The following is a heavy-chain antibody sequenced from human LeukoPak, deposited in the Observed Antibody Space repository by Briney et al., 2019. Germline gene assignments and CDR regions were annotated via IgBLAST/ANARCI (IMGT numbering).Heavy chain of an antibody. CDR1: GYSFTSYW. V-gene: IGHV5-51*01. J-gene: IGHJ4*02. CDR3: ARGVLRYFDWLGYYFDY. D-gene: IGHD3-9*01. Sequence: GESLRISCKGSGYSFTSYWIGWVRQMPGKGLEWMGIIYPGDSDTRYSPSFQGQVTISADKSISTAYLQWSRLKASDTAMYYCARGVLRYFDWLGYYFDYWGQGTLVTVSS. CDR2: IYPGDSDT.